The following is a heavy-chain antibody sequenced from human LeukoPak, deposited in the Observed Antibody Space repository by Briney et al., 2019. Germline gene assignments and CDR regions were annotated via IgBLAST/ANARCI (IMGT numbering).Heavy chain of an antibody. CDR2: ISSSGSTI. CDR3: AELGITMVGGV. Sequence: GGSLRLSCAASGLTFSSYEMNWVRQAPGKGLEWVSYISSSGSTIYYADSVKGRFTISRDNAKNSLYLQMNSLRAEDTAVYYCAELGITMVGGVWGKGTTVTISS. CDR1: GLTFSSYE. D-gene: IGHD3-10*02. J-gene: IGHJ6*03. V-gene: IGHV3-48*03.